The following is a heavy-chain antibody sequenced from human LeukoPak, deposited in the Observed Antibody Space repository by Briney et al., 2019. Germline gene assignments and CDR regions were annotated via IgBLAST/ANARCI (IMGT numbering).Heavy chain of an antibody. CDR2: IKSKTDGGTT. CDR1: GFTFSNAW. D-gene: IGHD3-3*01. CDR3: TTVTIFGVVIIRVRDY. Sequence: GGSLRLSCAASGFTFSNAWMSWVRQAPGKGLEWVCRIKSKTDGGTTDYAAPVKGRFTISRDDSKNTLYLQMNSLKTEDTAVYYCTTVTIFGVVIIRVRDYWGQGTLVTVSS. V-gene: IGHV3-15*01. J-gene: IGHJ4*02.